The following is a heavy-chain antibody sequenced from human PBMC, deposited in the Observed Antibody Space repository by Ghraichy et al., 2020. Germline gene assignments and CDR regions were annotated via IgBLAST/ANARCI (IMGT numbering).Heavy chain of an antibody. CDR3: ARHEKLAIDY. Sequence: SQTLSLTCTVSGGSISSYYWSWIRQPPGKGLEWIGYIYYSGSTNYNPSLKSRVTISVDTSKNQFSLKLSSVTAADTAVYYCARHEKLAIDYWGQGTLVTVSS. CDR2: IYYSGST. D-gene: IGHD6-6*01. CDR1: GGSISSYY. J-gene: IGHJ4*02. V-gene: IGHV4-59*08.